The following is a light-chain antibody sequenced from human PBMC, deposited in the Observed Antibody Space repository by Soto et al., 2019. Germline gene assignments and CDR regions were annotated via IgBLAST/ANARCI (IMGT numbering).Light chain of an antibody. Sequence: DIQMTQSPSSLSASVGDRVTITCRASRSISSDLNWYQQKPGKAPKPLIYAAVSLQSGVPRRFNGSGAGTDLTLSISSMQHEDFATYYCQQSYSTLLTFGGGTRVEI. CDR1: RSISSD. CDR2: AAV. CDR3: QQSYSTLLT. V-gene: IGKV1-39*01. J-gene: IGKJ4*01.